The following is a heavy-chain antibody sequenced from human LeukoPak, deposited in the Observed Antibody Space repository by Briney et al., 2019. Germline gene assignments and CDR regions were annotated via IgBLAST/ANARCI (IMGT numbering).Heavy chain of an antibody. Sequence: GGSLRLSCAASGFTFSTYWMHWVRQAPGKGLVWVSRIYSDGSGTIYADSVKGRFTISRDNAKNTLYLQMNSLRAEDTAVNYCARDRNYVPDYWGQGTLVTVSS. CDR3: ARDRNYVPDY. V-gene: IGHV3-74*01. CDR2: IYSDGSGT. CDR1: GFTFSTYW. J-gene: IGHJ4*02. D-gene: IGHD3-10*02.